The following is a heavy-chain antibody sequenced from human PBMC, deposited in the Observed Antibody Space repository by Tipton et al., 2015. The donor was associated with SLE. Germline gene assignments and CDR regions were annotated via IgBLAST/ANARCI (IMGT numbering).Heavy chain of an antibody. D-gene: IGHD6-13*01. CDR1: GYSISSGYY. V-gene: IGHV4-38-2*01. CDR2: IYHSGST. Sequence: TLSLTCAVSGYSISSGYYWVWIRQPPGRGLGWIGSIYHSGSTYYNPSLKSRVTISVDTSKNQFSLKLSSVTAADTAVYNCARCSIAAAEAFDIWGQGTMVTVSS. J-gene: IGHJ3*02. CDR3: ARCSIAAAEAFDI.